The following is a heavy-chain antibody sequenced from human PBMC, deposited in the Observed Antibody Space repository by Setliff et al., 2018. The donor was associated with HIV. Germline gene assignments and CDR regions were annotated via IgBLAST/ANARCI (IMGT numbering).Heavy chain of an antibody. D-gene: IGHD3-22*01. Sequence: NPGGSLRLSCAASGFTFSDYYMSWIRQAPGKGLEWVSYISSSGSTIYYADSVKGRFTISRDNAKNSLYLQMNSLRAEDTAVYYCARDANPYYYDSSGYAFYWGQGTLVTVSS. CDR3: ARDANPYYYDSSGYAFY. V-gene: IGHV3-11*04. CDR1: GFTFSDYY. CDR2: ISSSGSTI. J-gene: IGHJ4*02.